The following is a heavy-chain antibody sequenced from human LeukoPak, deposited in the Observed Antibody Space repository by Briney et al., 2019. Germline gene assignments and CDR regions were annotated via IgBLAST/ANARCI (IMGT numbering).Heavy chain of an antibody. CDR3: AREYYYDSSGYPDYYYYGMDV. D-gene: IGHD3-22*01. V-gene: IGHV3-11*01. J-gene: IGHJ6*02. Sequence: GGSLRLSCAASGFTFSDYYMSWIRQAPGKGLEWVSYISSSGSTIYYADSVKGRFTISRDNAKNSLYLQMNSLRAEDTAVYYCAREYYYDSSGYPDYYYYGMDVWGQGTTVTVSS. CDR1: GFTFSDYY. CDR2: ISSSGSTI.